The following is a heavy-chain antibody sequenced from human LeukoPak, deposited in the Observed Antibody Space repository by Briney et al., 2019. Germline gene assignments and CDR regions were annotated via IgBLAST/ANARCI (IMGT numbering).Heavy chain of an antibody. V-gene: IGHV4-61*01. J-gene: IGHJ4*02. CDR1: GGSLSSGSYY. CDR2: IYYSGST. Sequence: SETLSLTCTVSGGSLSSGSYYWSWIRQPPGKGLEWIGYIYYSGSTNYNPSLKSRVTISVDTSKNQFSLKLSSVTAADTAVYYCASRIRNDYYDSSGYYPDYWGQGTLVTVSS. CDR3: ASRIRNDYYDSSGYYPDY. D-gene: IGHD3-22*01.